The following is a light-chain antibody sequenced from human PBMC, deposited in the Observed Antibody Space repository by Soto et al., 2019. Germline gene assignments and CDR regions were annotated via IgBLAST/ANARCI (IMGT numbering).Light chain of an antibody. CDR3: QQRSNWL. CDR1: QSVSRY. Sequence: ETVLTQSPATLSLSPWERAALSCRASQSVSRYLAWYQQKPGQAPRLLIYDASNRATGIPARFSGSGSGTDFTLTISSLEPEDFAVYYCQQRSNWLFGPGTKVHN. CDR2: DAS. V-gene: IGKV3-11*01. J-gene: IGKJ3*01.